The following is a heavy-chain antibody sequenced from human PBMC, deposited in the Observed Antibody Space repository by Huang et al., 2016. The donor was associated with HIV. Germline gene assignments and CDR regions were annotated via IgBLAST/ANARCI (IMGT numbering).Heavy chain of an antibody. D-gene: IGHD4-4*01. CDR2: LMPVFDSP. Sequence: QVQLLQSGAEVKKPGSSVKVSCKASGGPFRSYSIAWVRQAPGQGLEWMASLMPVFDSPNYAQKLQGRVSVTADEATSTVYMELRDLRPDDTAVYFCARGSLEYSVSSSLDYWGQGTHVTVSS. J-gene: IGHJ4*02. V-gene: IGHV1-69*13. CDR1: GGPFRSYS. CDR3: ARGSLEYSVSSSLDY.